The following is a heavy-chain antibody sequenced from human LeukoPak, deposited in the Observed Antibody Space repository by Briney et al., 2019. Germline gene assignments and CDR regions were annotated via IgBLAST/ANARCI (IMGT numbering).Heavy chain of an antibody. CDR1: GGAISSSDYY. J-gene: IGHJ4*02. D-gene: IGHD3-22*01. Sequence: SETLSLTCTVSGGAISSSDYYWGWVRQPPGKGLEWIGSIYHSGSSYDNPSLKSRVAMSVDTSKNQFSLRLTSVTAADTAVYYCARVISAMIFDYWGQGTLVTVSS. V-gene: IGHV4-39*07. CDR2: IYHSGSS. CDR3: ARVISAMIFDY.